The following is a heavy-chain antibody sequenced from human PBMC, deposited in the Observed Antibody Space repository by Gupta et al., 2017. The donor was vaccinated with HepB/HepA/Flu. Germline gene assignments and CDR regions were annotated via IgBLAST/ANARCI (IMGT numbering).Heavy chain of an antibody. D-gene: IGHD5-18*01. CDR2: ISSSSSYI. J-gene: IGHJ3*02. CDR3: ARDHFGYEHAFDI. Sequence: EVQLVESGGGLVKPGGSLRLSCAASGFTFSSYSMNWVRQAPGKGLEWVSSISSSSSYIYYADSVKGRFTISRDNAKNSLYLQMNSLRAEDTAVYYCARDHFGYEHAFDIWGQGTMVTVSS. V-gene: IGHV3-21*01. CDR1: GFTFSSYS.